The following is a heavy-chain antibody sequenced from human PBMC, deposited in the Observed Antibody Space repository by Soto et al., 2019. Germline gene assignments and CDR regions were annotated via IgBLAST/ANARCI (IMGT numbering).Heavy chain of an antibody. J-gene: IGHJ5*02. Sequence: SQTLSLTCAISGDSVSTNSATWDWIRQSPSRGLEWLGRTYYRSKWYNDYAVSVKGRITINPDTANNQLSLHLTSVTAADTAVYYCVRGGIAGHWFDPWGQGILVTVSS. V-gene: IGHV6-1*01. D-gene: IGHD2-21*01. CDR1: GDSVSTNSAT. CDR2: TYYRSKWYN. CDR3: VRGGIAGHWFDP.